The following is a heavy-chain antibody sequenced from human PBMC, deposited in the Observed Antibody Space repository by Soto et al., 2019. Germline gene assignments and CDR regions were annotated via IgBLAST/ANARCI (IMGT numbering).Heavy chain of an antibody. CDR1: GGTFSSYA. D-gene: IGHD3-22*01. V-gene: IGHV1-69*12. Sequence: QVQLVQSGAEVKKPGSSVKVSCKASGGTFSSYAISWVRQAPGQGLEWMGGIIPIFGTANYAQKFQGRVTITADESTSTADMELSGLRSEDTAVYYCARGGYYDSSGYYQPFDYWGQGTLVTVSS. CDR2: IIPIFGTA. CDR3: ARGGYYDSSGYYQPFDY. J-gene: IGHJ4*02.